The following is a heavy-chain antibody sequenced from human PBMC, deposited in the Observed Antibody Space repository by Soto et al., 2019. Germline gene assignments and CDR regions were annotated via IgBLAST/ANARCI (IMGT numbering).Heavy chain of an antibody. V-gene: IGHV3-66*01. CDR1: GFTVSSNY. Sequence: GGSLRLSCAASGFTVSSNYMSWVRQAPGKGLEWVSVIYSGGSTYCADSVKGRFTISRDNAKNSLYLQMNSLRDEDTAVYYCSWWLSPYWGQGTLVTVSS. CDR2: IYSGGST. J-gene: IGHJ4*02. D-gene: IGHD2-8*02. CDR3: SWWLSPY.